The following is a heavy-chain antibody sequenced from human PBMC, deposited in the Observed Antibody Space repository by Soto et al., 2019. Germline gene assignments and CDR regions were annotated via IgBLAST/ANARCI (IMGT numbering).Heavy chain of an antibody. CDR1: GFTFSSYS. CDR2: ISSSGSTI. Sequence: EVQLVESGGGLVQPGGSLRLSCAASGFTFSSYSMNWVRQAPGKGLEWVSYISSSGSTIYYADSVKGRFTISRDNAKNSLYPQMNSLRDEDTAVYYCARGNPITMIVVVAPDFDYWGQGTLVTVSS. V-gene: IGHV3-48*02. J-gene: IGHJ4*02. CDR3: ARGNPITMIVVVAPDFDY. D-gene: IGHD3-22*01.